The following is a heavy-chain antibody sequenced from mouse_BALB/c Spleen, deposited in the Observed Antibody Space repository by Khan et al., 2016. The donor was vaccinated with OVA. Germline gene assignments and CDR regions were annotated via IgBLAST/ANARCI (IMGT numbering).Heavy chain of an antibody. CDR2: INPHIGET. V-gene: IGHV1-20*02. Sequence: MQLEESGPELVKPGASVKISCKASGYSFTGYFMNWVMQSHGKSLEWIGRINPHIGETFYNQKFKDKATLTVDESSSTAHMELRSLASEDSAFYYCTRIYGSDFDYWGQGTTLTVSS. CDR1: GYSFTGYF. D-gene: IGHD1-1*01. CDR3: TRIYGSDFDY. J-gene: IGHJ2*01.